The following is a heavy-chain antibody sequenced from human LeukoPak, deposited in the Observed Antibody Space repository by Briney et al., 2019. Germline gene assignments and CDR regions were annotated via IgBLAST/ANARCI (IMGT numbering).Heavy chain of an antibody. J-gene: IGHJ3*02. D-gene: IGHD3-22*01. V-gene: IGHV1-18*01. CDR3: ARASASRTNSNSYYFETTKKNAFVI. Sequence: ASVKVSCKPSGYIFENYGITWVRQAPGQGLEWMGWISVYNGDKNYAQKLQGRVTMTTDTSTRTAYMELRSLSSDDTAVYYCARASASRTNSNSYYFETTKKNAFVIWGQGTMVIVSS. CDR1: GYIFENYG. CDR2: ISVYNGDK.